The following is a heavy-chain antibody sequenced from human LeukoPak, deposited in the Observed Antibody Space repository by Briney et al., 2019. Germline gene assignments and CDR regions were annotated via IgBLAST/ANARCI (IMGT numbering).Heavy chain of an antibody. Sequence: PGGSLRLSCAASGLTFSSYGMHWVRQAPGKGLEWVAVISYDGSNKYYADSVKGRFTISRDNSKNTLYLQMNSLRAEDTAVYYCAKGHWSGYYVGGDIDYWGQGTLVTVSS. CDR3: AKGHWSGYYVGGDIDY. J-gene: IGHJ4*02. CDR1: GLTFSSYG. CDR2: ISYDGSNK. V-gene: IGHV3-30*18. D-gene: IGHD3-3*01.